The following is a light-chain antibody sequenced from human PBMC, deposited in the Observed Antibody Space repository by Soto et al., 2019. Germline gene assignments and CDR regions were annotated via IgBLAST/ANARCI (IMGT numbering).Light chain of an antibody. V-gene: IGKV1-39*01. CDR2: AAY. CDR3: KQSYSTPLT. J-gene: IGKJ4*01. Sequence: DIQMTQSPSSLSASVGDRVTITCRASQSISGYLNWYQQKPGKAPKLLIYAAYSLQSGVQSRFSGSGSGTDFTLTIRSLQPEDFATYYCKQSYSTPLTFGGGTKVDIK. CDR1: QSISGY.